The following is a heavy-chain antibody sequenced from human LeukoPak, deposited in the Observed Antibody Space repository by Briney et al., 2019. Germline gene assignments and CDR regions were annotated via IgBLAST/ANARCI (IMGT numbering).Heavy chain of an antibody. J-gene: IGHJ4*02. Sequence: GESLKISCKGSGYIFASYWIGWVRQMPGKGLEWMGIIYPGDSDIRYRPSFQGEVTISADKSISTAYLQWSSLKASDTAMYFCAIQAQVWSTEDYWGQGTLVTVSS. D-gene: IGHD5-18*01. V-gene: IGHV5-51*01. CDR2: IYPGDSDI. CDR1: GYIFASYW. CDR3: AIQAQVWSTEDY.